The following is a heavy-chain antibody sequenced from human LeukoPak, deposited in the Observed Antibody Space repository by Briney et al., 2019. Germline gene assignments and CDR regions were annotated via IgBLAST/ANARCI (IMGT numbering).Heavy chain of an antibody. J-gene: IGHJ4*02. CDR1: GFTFSSYA. CDR2: ISGSGGRT. CDR3: AKDAAGPVDY. Sequence: GGSLRLSCAASGFTFSSYAMTWVRQAPGKGLEGGSGISGSGGRTNYADPVKGRFTICRDNSKNTLSLQMNSLRAEDTAVYYCAKDAAGPVDYWGQGTLVTVSS. D-gene: IGHD6-25*01. V-gene: IGHV3-23*01.